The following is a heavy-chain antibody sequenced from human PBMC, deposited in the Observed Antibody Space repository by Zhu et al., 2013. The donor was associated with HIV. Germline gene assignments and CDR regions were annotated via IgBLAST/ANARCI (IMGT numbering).Heavy chain of an antibody. J-gene: IGHJ6*02. CDR1: GYTFTGYY. D-gene: IGHD6-13*01. CDR3: AGSDHRSGSSWYQTPRYYGMDV. Sequence: QVQLVQSGAEVKKPGASVKVSCKASGYTFTGYYMHWVRQAPGQGLEWMGWINPNSGGTNYAQKFQGRVTMTRDTSISTAYMELSRLRSDDTAVYYCAGSDHRSGSSWYQTPRYYGMDVWGQGTTVTVSS. CDR2: INPNSGGT. V-gene: IGHV1-2*02.